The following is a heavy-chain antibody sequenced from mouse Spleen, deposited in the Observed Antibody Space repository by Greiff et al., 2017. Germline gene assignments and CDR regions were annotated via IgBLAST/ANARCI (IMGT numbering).Heavy chain of an antibody. CDR1: GYAFTNYL. J-gene: IGHJ1*01. CDR3: AREYFDV. V-gene: IGHV1-54*01. CDR2: INPGSGGT. Sequence: VKVVESGAELVRPGTSVKVSCKASGYAFTNYLIEWVKQRPGQGLEWIGVINPGSGGTNYNEKFKGKATLTADKSSSTAYMQLSSLTSDDSAVYFCAREYFDVWGAGTTVTVSS.